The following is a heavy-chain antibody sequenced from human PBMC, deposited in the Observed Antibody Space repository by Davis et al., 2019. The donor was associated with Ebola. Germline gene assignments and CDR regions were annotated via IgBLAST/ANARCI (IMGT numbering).Heavy chain of an antibody. Sequence: SETLSPTCTVPGGSISDYYWSWIRQSPGKGLEWIGNIFYSGSSSYSGSTNYHSSLKSRIFISVDTSKNQLSLKLSSVTAADTAVYYCARASVRWFGELLYTSDAFDIWGQGTMVTVSS. CDR1: GGSISDYY. J-gene: IGHJ3*02. V-gene: IGHV4-59*01. CDR2: IFYSGSSSYSGST. CDR3: ARASVRWFGELLYTSDAFDI. D-gene: IGHD3-10*01.